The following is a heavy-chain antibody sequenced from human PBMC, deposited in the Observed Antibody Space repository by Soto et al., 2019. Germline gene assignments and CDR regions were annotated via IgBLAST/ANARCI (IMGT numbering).Heavy chain of an antibody. CDR2: INPNSGGT. D-gene: IGHD2-15*01. V-gene: IGHV1-2*04. Sequence: QVQLVQSGAEVKKPGASVKVSCKASGYTFTGYYMHWVRQAPGQGLEWMGWINPNSGGTNYAQKFQGWVNMTRDTSISTAYMELSRLRSDDTAVYYCARDTSLYCSGGSCYSKDDAFDIWGQGTMVTVSS. CDR3: ARDTSLYCSGGSCYSKDDAFDI. J-gene: IGHJ3*02. CDR1: GYTFTGYY.